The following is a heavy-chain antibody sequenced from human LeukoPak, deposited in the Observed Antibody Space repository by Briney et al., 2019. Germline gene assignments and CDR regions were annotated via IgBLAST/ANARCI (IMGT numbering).Heavy chain of an antibody. D-gene: IGHD3-9*01. CDR2: IYYTGTT. J-gene: IGHJ4*02. CDR1: GGSISIYY. V-gene: IGHV4-59*01. CDR3: ARGEDFERYYLAY. Sequence: PSETLSLTCSVSGGSISIYYWTWIRQIPGKGVEWIGYIYYTGTTNYNPLFESRATISVDTSKNQFSLKLTSVTAADTAVYFCARGEDFERYYLAYWGQGTLVTVSS.